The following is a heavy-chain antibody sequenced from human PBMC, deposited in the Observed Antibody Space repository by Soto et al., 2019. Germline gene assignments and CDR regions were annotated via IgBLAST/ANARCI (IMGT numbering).Heavy chain of an antibody. CDR1: GYTFTSYG. Sequence: ASVKVCCKASGYTFTSYGITWVRQAPGQGLEWVGWISPYDGDTHQGQTLQGRVTMTTDTSTRTAHMELRSLRSDDTAVYYCARNRIKWTYDQNNYHKYGMDVWGQGTTVTVSS. J-gene: IGHJ6*02. D-gene: IGHD1-1*01. CDR2: ISPYDGDT. CDR3: ARNRIKWTYDQNNYHKYGMDV. V-gene: IGHV1-18*01.